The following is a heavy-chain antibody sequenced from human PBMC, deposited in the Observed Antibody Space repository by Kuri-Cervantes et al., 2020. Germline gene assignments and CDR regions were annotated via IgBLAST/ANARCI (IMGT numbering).Heavy chain of an antibody. D-gene: IGHD7-27*01. CDR3: ARETITGDVYNYYGMDV. CDR2: IVPIFGTA. CDR1: GGTFSSYA. J-gene: IGHJ6*02. Sequence: GGSLRLSCKASGGTFSSYAISWVRQAPGQGLEWMGGIVPIFGTANYAQKFQGRVTITADESASTAYMELSSLRSEDTAVYYCARETITGDVYNYYGMDVWGQGTTVTVSS. V-gene: IGHV1-69*01.